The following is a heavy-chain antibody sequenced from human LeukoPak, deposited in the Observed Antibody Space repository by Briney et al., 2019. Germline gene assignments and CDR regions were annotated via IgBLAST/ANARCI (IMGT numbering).Heavy chain of an antibody. CDR1: DGSISGYY. CDR2: IYYTGST. V-gene: IGHV4-59*01. CDR3: ARDSGSGTYY. J-gene: IGHJ4*02. D-gene: IGHD6-19*01. Sequence: SETLSLTCTVSDGSISGYYWSWIRQPPGKGLEWIGHIYYTGSTNYNPSLKSRVTISIDTSKNQFSLQLSSVTAADAAVYYCARDSGSGTYYWGQGTLVTVSS.